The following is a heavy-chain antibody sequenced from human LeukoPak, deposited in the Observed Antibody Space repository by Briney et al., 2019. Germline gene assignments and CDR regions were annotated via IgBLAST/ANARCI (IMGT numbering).Heavy chain of an antibody. CDR3: ARGLVRIAVAGTMGY. Sequence: ASVKVSFKASGYTFTGYYMHWVRQAPGQGLEWMGWINPNSGGTNYAQKFQGSVTMTRDTSISTAYMELSRLRSDDTAVYYCARGLVRIAVAGTMGYWGQGTLVTVSS. CDR1: GYTFTGYY. V-gene: IGHV1-2*02. D-gene: IGHD6-19*01. CDR2: INPNSGGT. J-gene: IGHJ4*02.